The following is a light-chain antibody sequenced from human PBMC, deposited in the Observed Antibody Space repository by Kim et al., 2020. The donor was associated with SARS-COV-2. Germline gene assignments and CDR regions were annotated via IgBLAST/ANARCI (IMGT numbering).Light chain of an antibody. Sequence: IQLTQSPSSLSASVGDRVTITCRASQGISSYLAWYQQKPGKAPKLLIYAASTLQSGVPSRFSGSGSGTDFTPTISSLQPEDFATYYCQQLISYPLTFGQGTRLEIK. J-gene: IGKJ5*01. CDR3: QQLISYPLT. CDR1: QGISSY. CDR2: AAS. V-gene: IGKV1-9*01.